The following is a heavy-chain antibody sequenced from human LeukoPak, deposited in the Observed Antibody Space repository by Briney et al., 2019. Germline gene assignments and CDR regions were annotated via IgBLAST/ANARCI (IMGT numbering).Heavy chain of an antibody. V-gene: IGHV1-18*01. CDR2: ISGDNGDT. CDR3: ARDRYGVRSGSCDY. CDR1: GYTFTSYG. J-gene: IGHJ4*02. D-gene: IGHD1-26*01. Sequence: ASVKVSCKASGYTFTSYGISWVRQAPGQGLEWMGWISGDNGDTNYAQKLQGRVTMTTDTSTSTAYMELRSLRYDDTAVYYCARDRYGVRSGSCDYWGQGTLVTVSS.